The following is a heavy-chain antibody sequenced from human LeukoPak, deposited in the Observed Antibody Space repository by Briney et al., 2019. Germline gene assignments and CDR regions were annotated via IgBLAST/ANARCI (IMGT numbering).Heavy chain of an antibody. CDR1: GFTFRSYG. J-gene: IGHJ6*02. D-gene: IGHD2-2*01. CDR2: ISYDGSNK. CDR3: AKDHNPESIVVVPAALAVYYYYGMDV. Sequence: GGSLRLSCAASGFTFRSYGMHWVRQAPGKGLEWVAVISYDGSNKYYADSVKGRFTISRDNSKNTLYLQMNSLRAEDTAVYYCAKDHNPESIVVVPAALAVYYYYGMDVWGQGTTVTVSS. V-gene: IGHV3-30*18.